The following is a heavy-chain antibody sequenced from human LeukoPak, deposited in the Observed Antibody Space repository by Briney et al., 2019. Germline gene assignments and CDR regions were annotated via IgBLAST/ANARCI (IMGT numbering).Heavy chain of an antibody. D-gene: IGHD2-21*02. CDR2: IKQDGSEK. Sequence: GGSPRLSCAASGFTFSSYWMSWVRQAPGKGLEWVANIKQDGSEKYYVDSVKGRFTISRDNAKNSLYLQMNSLRAEDTAVYYCARDLCGGDCYSAFDYWGQGTLVTVSS. V-gene: IGHV3-7*01. CDR1: GFTFSSYW. J-gene: IGHJ4*02. CDR3: ARDLCGGDCYSAFDY.